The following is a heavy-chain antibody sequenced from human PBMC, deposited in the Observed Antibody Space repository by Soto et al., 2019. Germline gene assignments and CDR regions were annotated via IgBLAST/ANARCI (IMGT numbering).Heavy chain of an antibody. J-gene: IGHJ6*02. CDR3: ARHPIAVVPAAHEPYYYYGMDV. D-gene: IGHD2-2*01. Sequence: GESLKISCKGSGYSFTSYWISWVRQMPGKGLEWMGRIDPSDSYTNYSPSFQGHVTISADKSISTAYLQWSSLKASDTAMYYCARHPIAVVPAAHEPYYYYGMDVWGQGTTVTVSS. CDR2: IDPSDSYT. CDR1: GYSFTSYW. V-gene: IGHV5-10-1*01.